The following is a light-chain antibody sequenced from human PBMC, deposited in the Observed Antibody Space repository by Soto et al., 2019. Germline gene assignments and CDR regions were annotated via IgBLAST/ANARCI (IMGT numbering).Light chain of an antibody. CDR1: STDVGAYNF. CDR2: DVN. Sequence: QSVLTQPASVSGSPGQSITISCTGTSTDVGAYNFVSWYQQYPGKAPKLMIYDVNYRPPGISYRFSGSKSGNTASLIISGLQTEDEADYYCSSYTTTSTVVFGGGTQLTVL. V-gene: IGLV2-14*01. J-gene: IGLJ2*01. CDR3: SSYTTTSTVV.